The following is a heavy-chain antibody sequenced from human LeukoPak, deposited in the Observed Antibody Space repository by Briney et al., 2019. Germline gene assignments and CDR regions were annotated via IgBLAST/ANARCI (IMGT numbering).Heavy chain of an antibody. D-gene: IGHD3-16*01. CDR1: GGLFSGYY. CDR2: INHSGRT. V-gene: IGHV4-34*01. CDR3: ARVTMITLGVVTYYDYYMDV. J-gene: IGHJ6*03. Sequence: SETLSLTCAVYGGLFSGYYWRWIRQPPGKVLEWIGEINHSGRTNYNPSLTSRVTIPQVTSRNQFSLKWGSVTAANTAVNYGARVTMITLGVVTYYDYYMDVWGKGTTVTVSS.